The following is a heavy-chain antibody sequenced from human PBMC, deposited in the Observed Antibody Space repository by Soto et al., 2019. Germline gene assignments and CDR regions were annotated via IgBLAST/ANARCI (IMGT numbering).Heavy chain of an antibody. CDR2: IYPGDSDT. V-gene: IGHV5-51*01. D-gene: IGHD3-22*01. J-gene: IGHJ4*02. CDR3: ARHLYESSGYRYFDL. Sequence: PGGSLKISCQGSGYSFTSNWIGWVRQMPGKGLEWMGIIYPGDSDTRYSPSFQGLVTISVDKSISTAYLQWSSVKASDTAMYYCARHLYESSGYRYFDLWGQGTLVTVSS. CDR1: GYSFTSNW.